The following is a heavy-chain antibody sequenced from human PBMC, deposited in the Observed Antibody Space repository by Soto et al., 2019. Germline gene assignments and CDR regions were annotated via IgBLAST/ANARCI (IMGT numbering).Heavy chain of an antibody. V-gene: IGHV1-18*04. D-gene: IGHD3-10*01. CDR3: AGDRILSQKVRGLIIKPFDY. J-gene: IGHJ4*02. Sequence: ASVKVSCKASGYTFTSYGISWVRQAPGQGLEWMGWISAYNGNTNYAQKLQGRVTMTTDTSTSTAYMELRSLRSDDTAVYYCAGDRILSQKVRGLIIKPFDYWGQGTLVTVSP. CDR1: GYTFTSYG. CDR2: ISAYNGNT.